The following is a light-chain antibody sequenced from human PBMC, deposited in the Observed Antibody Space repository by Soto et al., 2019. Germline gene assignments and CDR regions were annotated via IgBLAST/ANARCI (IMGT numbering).Light chain of an antibody. CDR1: QSISSW. Sequence: DIQMTQSPSTLSASVGDRVTITCRASQSISSWLAWYQQKPGKAPKLLIYKASSLASGVPSRFSGSGSVTEFTLNISSLQPDDFATYYCQQYNSYAYTFGQGTKLEIK. CDR3: QQYNSYAYT. CDR2: KAS. J-gene: IGKJ2*01. V-gene: IGKV1-5*03.